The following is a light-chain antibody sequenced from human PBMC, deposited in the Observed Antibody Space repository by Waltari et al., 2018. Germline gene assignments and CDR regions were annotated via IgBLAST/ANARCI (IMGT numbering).Light chain of an antibody. CDR1: QRVGKF. CDR3: QQRSDWPPSIT. Sequence: EVVLTQSPVTLSLSPGERATLTCRDSQRVGKFFAWYQKKPGQAPRLLIYDASNRATGIPVTFSGSGSGTDFTLTISSVQPEDFALYFCQQRSDWPPSITFGQGTRLEI. J-gene: IGKJ5*01. V-gene: IGKV3-11*01. CDR2: DAS.